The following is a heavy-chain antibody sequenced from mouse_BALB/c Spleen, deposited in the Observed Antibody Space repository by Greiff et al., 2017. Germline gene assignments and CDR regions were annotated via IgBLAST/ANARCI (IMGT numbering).Heavy chain of an antibody. V-gene: IGHV6-6*02. CDR1: GFTFSNYW. CDR3: TGTEGYFDV. D-gene: IGHD4-1*01. CDR2: IRLKSNNYAT. J-gene: IGHJ1*01. Sequence: EVQLVESGGGLVQPGGSMKLSCVASGFTFSNYWMNWVRQSPEKGLEWVAEIRLKSNNYATHYAESVKGRFTISRDDSKSSVYLQMNNLRAEDTGIYYCTGTEGYFDVWGAGTTVTVSS.